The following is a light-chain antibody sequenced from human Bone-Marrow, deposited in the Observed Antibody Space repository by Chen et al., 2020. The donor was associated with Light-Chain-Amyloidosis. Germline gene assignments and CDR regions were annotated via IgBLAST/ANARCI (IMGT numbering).Light chain of an antibody. CDR1: SSDVGGDNH. J-gene: IGLJ1*01. CDR3: SLYTITNTLV. CDR2: EVT. V-gene: IGLV2-14*01. Sequence: QSALTQPASVSGSPGQSITISCTGTSSDVGGDNHVSWYQQHPDKAPKLMIYEVTNRPSWVTDRFSGSKSDNTASLTISGLQTEDEADYFCSLYTITNTLVFGSGTRVTVL.